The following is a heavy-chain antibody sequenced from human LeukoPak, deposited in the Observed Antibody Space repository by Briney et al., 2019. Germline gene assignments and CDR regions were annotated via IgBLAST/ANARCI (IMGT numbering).Heavy chain of an antibody. Sequence: VGSLRLSCAASGFTFSTYEMNWVRQAPGKGLEWVSYISSSGRTIHYADSVKGRFAISRDNAKNSLYLQMHSLRAEDTALYYCARDGYIVVVPAALDYWGQGALVTVSS. V-gene: IGHV3-48*03. CDR3: ARDGYIVVVPAALDY. J-gene: IGHJ4*02. D-gene: IGHD2-2*01. CDR1: GFTFSTYE. CDR2: ISSSGRTI.